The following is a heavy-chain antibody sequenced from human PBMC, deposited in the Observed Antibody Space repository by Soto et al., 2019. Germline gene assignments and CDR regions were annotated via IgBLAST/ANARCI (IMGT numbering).Heavy chain of an antibody. CDR3: ARDPPNYYYDSSGYYFDY. J-gene: IGHJ4*02. CDR1: GFTFSFYA. Sequence: QVQLVESGGGVVQPGRSLRLSCAASGFTFSFYAMHWVRQAPGKGLEWVAVISYDGSNKYYADSVKGRFTISRDSSKNTYLQMNSRRAEDTAVYYCARDPPNYYYDSSGYYFDYWGQGTLVTVSS. CDR2: ISYDGSNK. V-gene: IGHV3-30-3*01. D-gene: IGHD3-22*01.